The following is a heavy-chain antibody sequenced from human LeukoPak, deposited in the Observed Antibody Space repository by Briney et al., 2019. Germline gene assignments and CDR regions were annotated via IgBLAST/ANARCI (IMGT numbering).Heavy chain of an antibody. J-gene: IGHJ4*02. CDR3: ARERWSLNYYDSSGPSSGEFDY. Sequence: PSETLSLTCTVSGGSISSYYWSWIRQPPGKGLEWIGYIYYSGSTNYNPSLKSRVTISVDTSKNQFSLKLSSVTAADTAVYYCARERWSLNYYDSSGPSSGEFDYWGQGTLVTVSS. V-gene: IGHV4-59*01. D-gene: IGHD3-22*01. CDR2: IYYSGST. CDR1: GGSISSYY.